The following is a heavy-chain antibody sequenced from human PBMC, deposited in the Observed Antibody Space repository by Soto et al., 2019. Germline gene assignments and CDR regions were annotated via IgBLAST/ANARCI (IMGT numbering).Heavy chain of an antibody. D-gene: IGHD3-10*01. CDR3: ANEGITMVRGGMDV. CDR2: IYYSGST. Sequence: PSETLSLTCTVSGGSISSSSYYWGWIRQPPGKGLEWIGSIYYSGSTYYNPSLKSRVTISVDTSKNQFSLKLSSVTAADTAVYYCANEGITMVRGGMDVWGQGTTVTVSS. CDR1: GGSISSSSYY. V-gene: IGHV4-39*01. J-gene: IGHJ6*02.